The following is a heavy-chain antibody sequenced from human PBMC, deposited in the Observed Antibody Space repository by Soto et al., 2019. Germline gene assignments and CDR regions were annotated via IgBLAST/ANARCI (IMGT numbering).Heavy chain of an antibody. CDR2: IWDEGTNK. CDR3: GRGGSCRGGSFYPNLDFYGNYKGFDY. CDR1: DFAFSSYG. Sequence: QVQLVESGGGVVQPGGSLRLSCVASDFAFSSYGMHWVRQAPGKGLEWVALIWDEGTNKYYGDSVKGRFTVSRDNSKKTLYLQMNSLRADDTGVYYCGRGGSCRGGSFYPNLDFYGNYKGFDYWGQGTLVTVSS. V-gene: IGHV3-33*01. D-gene: IGHD4-17*01. J-gene: IGHJ4*02.